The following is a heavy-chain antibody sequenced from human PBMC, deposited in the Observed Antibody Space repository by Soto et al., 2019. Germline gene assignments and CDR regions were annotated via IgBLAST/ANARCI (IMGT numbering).Heavy chain of an antibody. D-gene: IGHD3-9*01. V-gene: IGHV3-48*02. J-gene: IGHJ3*02. CDR2: ISSSSSTI. Sequence: GGSLRLSCAASGFTFSSYSMNWVRQAPGKGLEWVSYISSSSSTIYYADSVKGRFTISSDNAKNSLYLQMNSLRDEDTAVYYCARLRLRYFDWMDAFDIWGQGTMVTVSS. CDR1: GFTFSSYS. CDR3: ARLRLRYFDWMDAFDI.